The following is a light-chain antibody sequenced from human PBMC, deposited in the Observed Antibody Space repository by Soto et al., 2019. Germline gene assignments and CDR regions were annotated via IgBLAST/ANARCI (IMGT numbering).Light chain of an antibody. CDR3: QQIFSTLWT. CDR1: QSISSY. V-gene: IGKV1-39*01. CDR2: GAS. Sequence: DIRMTQSPSSLSASIGDRVTITCRASQSISSYLNWYQQKPGKAPTLLIYGASSLHRGVPSRFSGSGSGTDFTLTISSLHPEDFATYSCQQIFSTLWTFGQGTKVEIK. J-gene: IGKJ1*01.